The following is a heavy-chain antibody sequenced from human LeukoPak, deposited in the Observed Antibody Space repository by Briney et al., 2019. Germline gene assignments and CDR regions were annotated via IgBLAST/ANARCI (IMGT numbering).Heavy chain of an antibody. CDR3: TRRVDVTRWYDP. Sequence: GGSLRLSCAASGFSFSTYWMHWVRQAPGEGLLWVSRINGDGSTTNYADSVKGRFTISRDNAKNTLYLQMNSLRAEDTAVYYCTRRVDVTRWYDPWGQGTLVTVSS. D-gene: IGHD2-15*01. V-gene: IGHV3-74*01. CDR1: GFSFSTYW. J-gene: IGHJ5*02. CDR2: INGDGSTT.